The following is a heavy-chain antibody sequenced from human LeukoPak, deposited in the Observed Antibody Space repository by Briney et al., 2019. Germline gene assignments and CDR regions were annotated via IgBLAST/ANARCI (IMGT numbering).Heavy chain of an antibody. Sequence: GGSLRLSCAASGFTFSNAWMSWVRQAPGKGLEWVGRIKSKTDGGTTDYAAPVKGRFTISRDDSKNTLYLQMNSLKTEDTAVYYCTTDPAYCGGDCYSDAVAEAFDIWGQGTMVTVSS. D-gene: IGHD2-21*01. CDR2: IKSKTDGGTT. CDR3: TTDPAYCGGDCYSDAVAEAFDI. J-gene: IGHJ3*02. CDR1: GFTFSNAW. V-gene: IGHV3-15*01.